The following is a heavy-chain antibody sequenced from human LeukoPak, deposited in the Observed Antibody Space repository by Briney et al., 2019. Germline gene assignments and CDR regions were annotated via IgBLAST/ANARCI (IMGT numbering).Heavy chain of an antibody. CDR2: IYYSGST. V-gene: IGHV4-39*07. Sequence: SETLSLTCTVSGGSISSSSYYWGWIRQPPGKGLEWIGSIYYSGSTYYNPSLKSRVTISVDTSKNQFSLKLSSVTAADTAVYYCAREGGDYRGAFDIWGQGTMVTVSS. J-gene: IGHJ3*02. CDR3: AREGGDYRGAFDI. D-gene: IGHD4-17*01. CDR1: GGSISSSSYY.